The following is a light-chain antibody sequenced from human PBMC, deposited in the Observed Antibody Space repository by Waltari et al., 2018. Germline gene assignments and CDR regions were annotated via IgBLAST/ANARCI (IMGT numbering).Light chain of an antibody. CDR2: DVS. J-gene: IGLJ6*01. V-gene: IGLV2-14*03. Sequence: QSALTQPASVSGSPGQSITISCTGTSSDVGAYKYVSWYQQHPGKAPKVMIYDVSNRPSGISNRFSGSKSGNTASLTISGLQAEDEADYYCSSYTSNSTLFGSGTKVTVL. CDR3: SSYTSNSTL. CDR1: SSDVGAYKY.